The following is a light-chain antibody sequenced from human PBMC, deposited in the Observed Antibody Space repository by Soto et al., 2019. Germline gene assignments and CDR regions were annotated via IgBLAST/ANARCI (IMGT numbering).Light chain of an antibody. CDR2: LNSDGSH. CDR1: SGHSSYA. CDR3: QTWGTGIQGV. V-gene: IGLV4-69*01. J-gene: IGLJ3*02. Sequence: QLVLTQSPSASASLGASVKLTCTLSSGHSSYAIAWHQQQPEKGPRYLMKLNSDGSHSKGDGIPDRFSGSSSGAERYLTISRRQPEAEADYYCQTWGTGIQGVFGGGTKLTVL.